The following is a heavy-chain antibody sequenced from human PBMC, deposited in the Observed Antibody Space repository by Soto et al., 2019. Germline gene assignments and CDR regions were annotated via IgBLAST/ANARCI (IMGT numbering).Heavy chain of an antibody. CDR1: GGSISSGGYS. V-gene: IGHV4-31*11. CDR2: MYHSGST. Sequence: SETLSLTCAVSGGSISSGGYSWSWIRQPPGKGLEWIGYMYHSGSTYYNPSLKSRVTISVDTSKNQFSLKLTSVTAADTAVYYCARSVFPWGQGTLVTVSS. CDR3: ARSVFP. J-gene: IGHJ5*02.